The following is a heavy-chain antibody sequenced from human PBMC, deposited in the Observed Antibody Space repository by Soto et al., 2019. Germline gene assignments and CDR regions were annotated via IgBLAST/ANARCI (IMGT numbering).Heavy chain of an antibody. CDR2: ISWNSGSI. J-gene: IGHJ4*02. D-gene: IGHD3-10*01. CDR1: GFTFDDYA. Sequence: EVQLVESGGGLVQPGRSLRLSCAASGFTFDDYAMHWVRQAPGKGLEWVSGISWNSGSIGYAYSVKGRFTISRDNAKNSLYLQMNSLRAEDTALYYCAKGEGFGELFDYWGQGTLVTVSS. CDR3: AKGEGFGELFDY. V-gene: IGHV3-9*01.